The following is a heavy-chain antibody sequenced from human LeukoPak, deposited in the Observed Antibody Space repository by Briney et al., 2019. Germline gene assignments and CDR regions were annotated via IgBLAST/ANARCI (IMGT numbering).Heavy chain of an antibody. V-gene: IGHV4-39*07. Sequence: SETLSLTCTVSGGSISSSSYYWGWIRQPPGKGLEWIGSIYYSGSTYYNPSLKSRVTISVDTSKNQFSLRLSSVTAAGTAVYYCARYHCSSTSCSRYYFDYWGQGTLVTVSS. CDR2: IYYSGST. J-gene: IGHJ4*02. CDR1: GGSISSSSYY. CDR3: ARYHCSSTSCSRYYFDY. D-gene: IGHD2-2*01.